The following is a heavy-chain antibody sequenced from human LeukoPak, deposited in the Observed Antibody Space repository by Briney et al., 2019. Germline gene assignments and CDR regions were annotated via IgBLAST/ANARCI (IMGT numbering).Heavy chain of an antibody. CDR2: IYRTRET. D-gene: IGHD4-23*01. CDR1: GYSISSGYY. V-gene: IGHV4-38-2*01. J-gene: IGHJ4*02. Sequence: SETLSLTCAVSGYSISSGYYWGWIRQPPGKGLEWIGSIYRTRETHYNPSLKSRLTMSVDTSKNQFSLKLNSLTAADTAVYYCARGRSGYGGNSGIASCDYWGQGTLVTVSS. CDR3: ARGRSGYGGNSGIASCDY.